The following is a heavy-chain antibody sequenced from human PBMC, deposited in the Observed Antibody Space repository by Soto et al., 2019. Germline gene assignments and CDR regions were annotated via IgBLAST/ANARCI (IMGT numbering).Heavy chain of an antibody. V-gene: IGHV4-39*01. CDR2: IYYSGST. D-gene: IGHD4-4*01. CDR3: ARHYSNYGAPDHYYYYYMDV. CDR1: GGSISSSSYY. J-gene: IGHJ6*03. Sequence: SETLSLTCTVSGGSISSSSYYWGWIRQPPGKGLEWIGSIYYSGSTYYNPSLKSRVTISVDTSKNQFSLKLSSVTAADTAVYYCARHYSNYGAPDHYYYYYMDVWGKGTTVTVSS.